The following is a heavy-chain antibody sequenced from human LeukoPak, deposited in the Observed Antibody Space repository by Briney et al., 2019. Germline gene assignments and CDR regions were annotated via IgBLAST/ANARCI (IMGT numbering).Heavy chain of an antibody. D-gene: IGHD5-18*01. V-gene: IGHV3-74*01. J-gene: IGHJ4*02. Sequence: PGGSLRLSCAASGFTVTNYWMHWVRQAPGKGLVGVSRTNRDGSSTTYADSVKGRFTISRDNAKNTLFLQMNSLRAEDTAVYYCARGGEYSYGQLDYWGQGTLVTVSS. CDR2: TNRDGSST. CDR1: GFTVTNYW. CDR3: ARGGEYSYGQLDY.